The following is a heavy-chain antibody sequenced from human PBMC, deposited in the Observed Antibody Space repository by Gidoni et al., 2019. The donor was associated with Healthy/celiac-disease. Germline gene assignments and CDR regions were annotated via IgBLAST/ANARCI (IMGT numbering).Heavy chain of an antibody. CDR2: IYWNEDK. J-gene: IGHJ3*02. Sequence: QITLKESGPTLVTPTQTLTLTCTFPGFSLSTRGVGVGWIRQPPGKALEWLALIYWNEDKLYSRSLKRRHTITKDTSKNQVVLTMTNMDPVDTATDYCAHRQDSSSGDAFDIWGQGTMVTVSS. D-gene: IGHD6-6*01. V-gene: IGHV2-5*01. CDR3: AHRQDSSSGDAFDI. CDR1: GFSLSTRGVG.